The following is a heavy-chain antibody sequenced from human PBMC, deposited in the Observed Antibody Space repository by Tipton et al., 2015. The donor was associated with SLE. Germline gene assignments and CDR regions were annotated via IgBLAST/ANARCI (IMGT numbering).Heavy chain of an antibody. V-gene: IGHV4-59*04. CDR1: GGSISRYY. CDR3: ARHWDPRSSGWANGFDP. J-gene: IGHJ5*02. D-gene: IGHD6-19*01. Sequence: TLSLTCTVSGGSISRYYWSWIRQPPGKGLEWTGYISDSGSTYYNPSLKSRVTISVDTSKNHFSLKLSSVTAADTAVYYCARHWDPRSSGWANGFDPWGQGTLITVSS. CDR2: ISDSGST.